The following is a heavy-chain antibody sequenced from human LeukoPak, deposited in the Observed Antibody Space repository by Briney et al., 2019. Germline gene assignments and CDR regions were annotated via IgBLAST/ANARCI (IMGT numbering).Heavy chain of an antibody. CDR1: GFSFSSYG. Sequence: ASVRVSCKASGFSFSSYGFSWARQPPGQGLEWMGWISAYNGKTNYAQKFQGRVTMTTDTSTTTVYMDLRSLRSDDTAVYFCARGVALTSFDSWGQGTLITVSS. V-gene: IGHV1-18*01. CDR2: ISAYNGKT. D-gene: IGHD2-15*01. CDR3: ARGVALTSFDS. J-gene: IGHJ4*02.